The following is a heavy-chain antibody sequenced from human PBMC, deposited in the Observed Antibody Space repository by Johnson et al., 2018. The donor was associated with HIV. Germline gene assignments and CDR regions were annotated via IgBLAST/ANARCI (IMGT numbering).Heavy chain of an antibody. V-gene: IGHV3-11*04. CDR3: ARIGDAFDI. D-gene: IGHD3-16*01. J-gene: IGHJ3*02. CDR2: ISDSGGKT. CDR1: GFTFSDYY. Sequence: VQVVESGGGLVKPGGSLILSCAASGFTFSDYYMSWIRQAPGKGLECVSSISDSGGKTYYADSVKGRFTISRDNSKNTLYLQMNSLRAEDTAVYYCARIGDAFDIWGQGTMVTVSS.